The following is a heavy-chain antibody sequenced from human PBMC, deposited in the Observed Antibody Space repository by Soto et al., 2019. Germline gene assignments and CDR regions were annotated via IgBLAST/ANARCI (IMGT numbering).Heavy chain of an antibody. CDR2: IIPILGLA. CDR3: ARASRLGYCSSSSCYDALDI. V-gene: IGHV1-69*02. Sequence: QVQLVQSGAEVKKPGSSVKVSCKASGGTFSSYTISWLRQAPGQGLEWMGRIIPILGLANYAQRFQGRVTITADKSTSTAYMELSSLRSEDTAVYYCARASRLGYCSSSSCYDALDIWGQGTMVTVSS. CDR1: GGTFSSYT. J-gene: IGHJ3*02. D-gene: IGHD2-2*01.